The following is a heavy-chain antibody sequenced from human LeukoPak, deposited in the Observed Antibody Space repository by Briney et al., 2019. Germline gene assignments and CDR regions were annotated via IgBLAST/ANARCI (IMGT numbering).Heavy chain of an antibody. CDR3: ARESPYGSGSIDY. CDR1: GFSFSSYW. D-gene: IGHD3-10*01. J-gene: IGHJ4*02. CDR2: ISSSSSYI. Sequence: GGSLRLSCAASGFSFSSYWMSWVRQAPGKGLEWVSSISSSSSYIYYADSVKGRFTISRDNAKNSLYLQMNSLRAEDTAVYYCARESPYGSGSIDYWGQGTLVTVSS. V-gene: IGHV3-21*01.